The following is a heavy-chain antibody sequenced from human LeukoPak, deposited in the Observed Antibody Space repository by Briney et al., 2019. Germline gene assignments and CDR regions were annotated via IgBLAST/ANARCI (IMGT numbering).Heavy chain of an antibody. CDR3: ARDIYSGNLGDVEDY. Sequence: GGSLRLSCAASGFTFSSCGFNWVRQAPGKGLEWVSSIGPTGTDRYYADSVKGRFTISRDNAKNSLYLQMNSLRAEDTAVYYCARDIYSGNLGDVEDYWGQGTLVTVSS. CDR2: IGPTGTDR. CDR1: GFTFSSCG. J-gene: IGHJ4*02. V-gene: IGHV3-21*01. D-gene: IGHD1-26*01.